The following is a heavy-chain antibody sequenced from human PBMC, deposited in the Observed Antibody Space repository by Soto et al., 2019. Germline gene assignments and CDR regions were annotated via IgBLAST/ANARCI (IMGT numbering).Heavy chain of an antibody. CDR3: HTGDPSPLDR. Sequence: GGSLRLSCAASEFTFNSYAMTWVRQAPGKGLEWVSSISATGSRTYYAASVKGRFTVSRDNSKNLLYLQMNSLRAEDTAVYYCHTGDPSPLDRWGLGALVTVSS. V-gene: IGHV3-23*01. CDR2: ISATGSRT. D-gene: IGHD4-17*01. CDR1: EFTFNSYA. J-gene: IGHJ5*02.